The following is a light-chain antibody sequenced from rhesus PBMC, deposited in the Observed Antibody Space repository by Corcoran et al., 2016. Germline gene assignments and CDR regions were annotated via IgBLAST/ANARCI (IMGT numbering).Light chain of an antibody. CDR2: EVS. CDR3: SSYASSSTFV. J-gene: IGLJ6*01. Sequence: QAAPTQSPSVSGSPGQSVTISCTGASGDIGGYNRVSWYQQHPGKAPKLMIFEVSKRPSGVSDRFSGSKSANTASLTISGLQAEDEAHYYCSSYASSSTFVFGSGTKLTVL. V-gene: IGLV2-13*03. CDR1: SGDIGGYNR.